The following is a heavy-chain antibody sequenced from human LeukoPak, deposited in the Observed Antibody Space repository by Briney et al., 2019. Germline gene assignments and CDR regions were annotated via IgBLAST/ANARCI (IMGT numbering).Heavy chain of an antibody. CDR3: ARGIAAAGTGLYN. J-gene: IGHJ4*02. D-gene: IGHD6-13*01. V-gene: IGHV3-23*01. CDR2: ISGSGGST. CDR1: GFTFSSYA. Sequence: GGSLRLSCAASGFTFSSYAMSWVRQAPGKGLEWVSAISGSGGSTYYADSVKGRFTISRDNSKNTLYLQINSLRAEDTAVYYCARGIAAAGTGLYNWGQGTLLTVSS.